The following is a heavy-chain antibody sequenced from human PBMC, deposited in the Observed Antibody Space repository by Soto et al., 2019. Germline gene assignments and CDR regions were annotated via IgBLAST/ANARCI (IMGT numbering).Heavy chain of an antibody. CDR3: TKDRYRRPGRLYYHDLEV. CDR1: GFTFSNYI. Sequence: PGGSLRLSCSASGFTFSNYIMHRVRQAPAKGLEWVAAISYDGSNTFYAESVKGRFTISRDNSKNTMYLEIDSLGTEDTAVYYCTKDRYRRPGRLYYHDLEVWGQGTTVTVSS. J-gene: IGHJ6*02. V-gene: IGHV3-30-3*01. CDR2: ISYDGSNT. D-gene: IGHD3-10*01.